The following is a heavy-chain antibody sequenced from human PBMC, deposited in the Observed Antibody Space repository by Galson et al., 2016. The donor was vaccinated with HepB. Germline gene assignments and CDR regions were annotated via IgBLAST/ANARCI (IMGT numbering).Heavy chain of an antibody. Sequence: SLRLSCAASGFIFGDYAMQWARQAPGKGLECVSAMNYNGGRGSTNYAASVRGRFTISRDNSDNTLYPQMSNLRPEDTAVYYCVKDWRNNYGYGSRFDYWGQGTLVTVSS. V-gene: IGHV3-64D*06. CDR1: GFIFGDYA. D-gene: IGHD5-18*01. CDR2: MNYNGGRGST. CDR3: VKDWRNNYGYGSRFDY. J-gene: IGHJ4*02.